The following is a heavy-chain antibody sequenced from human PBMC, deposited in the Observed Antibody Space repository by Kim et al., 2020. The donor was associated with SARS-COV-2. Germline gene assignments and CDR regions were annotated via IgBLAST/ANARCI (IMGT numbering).Heavy chain of an antibody. CDR1: GYTFTSYY. V-gene: IGHV1-46*01. Sequence: ASVKVSCKASGYTFTSYYMHWVRQAPGQGLEWMGIINPSGGSTSYAQKFQGRVTMTRDTSTSTVYMELSSLRSEDTAVYYCAREGGYCSGGSCYSGYYYYYYMDVWGKGTKVTDSS. J-gene: IGHJ6*03. CDR3: AREGGYCSGGSCYSGYYYYYYMDV. CDR2: INPSGGST. D-gene: IGHD2-15*01.